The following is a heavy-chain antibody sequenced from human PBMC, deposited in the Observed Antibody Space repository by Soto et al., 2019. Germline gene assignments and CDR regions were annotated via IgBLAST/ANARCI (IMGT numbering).Heavy chain of an antibody. V-gene: IGHV1-2*02. CDR3: AREGAYCGGDCYSLYYYYGMDV. Sequence: ASVKVSCKASGYTFTGYYMHWVRQAPGQGLEWMGWINPNSGGTNYAQKFQGRVTMTRDTSISTAYMELSRLRSDDTAVYYCAREGAYCGGDCYSLYYYYGMDVWGQGPTVTVSS. CDR2: INPNSGGT. J-gene: IGHJ6*02. D-gene: IGHD2-21*02. CDR1: GYTFTGYY.